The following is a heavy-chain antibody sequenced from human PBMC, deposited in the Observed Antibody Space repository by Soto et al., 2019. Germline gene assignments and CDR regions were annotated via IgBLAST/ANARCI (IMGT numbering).Heavy chain of an antibody. V-gene: IGHV1-18*01. Sequence: GASVKFCCKASGYTFTSYGISWVRHAPGQGLDWMGWISAYNGNTNYAQKLQGRVTMTTETSTSTAHMEMRSLRSDDTAVYYCARVIPQFPILSGSHGXFDIWGQGTMVTVSS. CDR2: ISAYNGNT. CDR1: GYTFTSYG. D-gene: IGHD1-26*01. CDR3: ARVIPQFPILSGSHGXFDI. J-gene: IGHJ3*02.